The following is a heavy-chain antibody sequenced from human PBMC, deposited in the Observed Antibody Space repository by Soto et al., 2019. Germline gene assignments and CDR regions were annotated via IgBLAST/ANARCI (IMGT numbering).Heavy chain of an antibody. Sequence: SQTLSLTCAISGYTVSSNSATLNLIRQSPSRGLEWLGRTYYRSKWYNDYAVSVKSRITINPDTSKNQFSLQLNSVTPEDTAVYYCAREVAGRFDYWAQGTLVTVSS. D-gene: IGHD6-19*01. CDR1: GYTVSSNSAT. CDR2: TYYRSKWYN. CDR3: AREVAGRFDY. J-gene: IGHJ4*02. V-gene: IGHV6-1*01.